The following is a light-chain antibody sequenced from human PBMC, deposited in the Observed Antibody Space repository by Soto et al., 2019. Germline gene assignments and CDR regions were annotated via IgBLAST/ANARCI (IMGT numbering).Light chain of an antibody. CDR3: QHYNSYSEA. Sequence: IQMTQSPSTLSASVGDRVTITCRASQSISSRLAWYQQKPGKAPKLLIYDASSLESGVPSRFSGSGSGTEFTLTISSLQPDDFATYYCQHYNSYSEAFGQGTKGDIK. CDR2: DAS. J-gene: IGKJ1*01. CDR1: QSISSR. V-gene: IGKV1-5*01.